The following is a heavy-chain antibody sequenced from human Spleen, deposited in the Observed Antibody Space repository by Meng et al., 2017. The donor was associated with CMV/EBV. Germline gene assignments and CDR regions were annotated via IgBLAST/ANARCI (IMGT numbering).Heavy chain of an antibody. CDR1: GNTFTRYY. J-gene: IGHJ6*02. V-gene: IGHV1-46*01. Sequence: ASVKVSCKASGNTFTRYYMHWVRQAPGQGLEWMGIINLSGGSTIYAQNFQGRVTMTRDTSTSTAYMELTSLRSDDTAVYYCARDDVGFSSSQLSPRSYYGMDVWGQGTSVTVSS. CDR3: ARDDVGFSSSQLSPRSYYGMDV. CDR2: INLSGGST. D-gene: IGHD6-13*01.